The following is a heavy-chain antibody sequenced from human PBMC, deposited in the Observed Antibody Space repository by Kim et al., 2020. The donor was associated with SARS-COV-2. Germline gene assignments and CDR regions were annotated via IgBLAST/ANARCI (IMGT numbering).Heavy chain of an antibody. V-gene: IGHV4-39*01. CDR3: ARHGRPYYYGSGSYYNGRLWYV. D-gene: IGHD3-10*01. Sequence: SETLSLTCTVSGGSISSSSYYWGWIRQPPGMGLEWIVSIYYSASTYYNPSLKSPVTISVDTSKNQFSLKLSSVTAAATALYYCARHGRPYYYGSGSYYNGRLWYVWGQETTVTVSS. CDR2: IYYSAST. J-gene: IGHJ6*02. CDR1: GGSISSSSYY.